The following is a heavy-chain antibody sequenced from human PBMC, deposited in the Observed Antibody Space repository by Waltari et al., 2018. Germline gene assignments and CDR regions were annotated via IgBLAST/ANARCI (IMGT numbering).Heavy chain of an antibody. CDR3: ARGFGVVTYYYYYYGMDV. Sequence: QVQLQQWGAGLLKPSETLSLTCAVYGGSFSGYYWSWIRQPPGKGLEWIGEINHRGRTNYNPSIKSRVTISVDTSKNQFSLKLSSVTAADTAVYYCARGFGVVTYYYYYYGMDVWGQGTTVTVSS. V-gene: IGHV4-34*01. J-gene: IGHJ6*02. CDR1: GGSFSGYY. CDR2: INHRGRT. D-gene: IGHD3-3*01.